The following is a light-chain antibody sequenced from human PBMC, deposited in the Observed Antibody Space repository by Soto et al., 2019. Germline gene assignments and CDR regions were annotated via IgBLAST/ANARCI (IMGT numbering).Light chain of an antibody. V-gene: IGKV1-5*03. CDR3: QQYNSYSWT. Sequence: DIQMTQSPSTLSASVGDRVTITCGASQSISSWLAWYQQKPGKAPKLLIYKASSLESGVLSGFSGGGSGTEFTLTISSLQPDDFATYYCQQYNSYSWTSGQGTKVEIK. CDR2: KAS. J-gene: IGKJ1*01. CDR1: QSISSW.